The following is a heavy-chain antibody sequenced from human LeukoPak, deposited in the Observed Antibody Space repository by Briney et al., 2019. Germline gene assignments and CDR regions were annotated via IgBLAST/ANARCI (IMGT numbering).Heavy chain of an antibody. J-gene: IGHJ4*02. CDR1: GGSISSSSYY. CDR2: IYYSGST. D-gene: IGHD3-22*01. Sequence: SETLSLTCTVSGGSISSSSYYWGWVRQPPGKGLEWLGSIYYSGSTYYNPSLKSRVTISVDTSKNQFSLKLSSVTAADTAVYYCASVTGGVWLPSPPAGYYFDYWGQGTLVTVSS. CDR3: ASVTGGVWLPSPPAGYYFDY. V-gene: IGHV4-39*07.